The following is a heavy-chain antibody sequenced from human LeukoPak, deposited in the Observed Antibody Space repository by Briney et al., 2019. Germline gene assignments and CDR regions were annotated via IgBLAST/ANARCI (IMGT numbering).Heavy chain of an antibody. D-gene: IGHD3-9*01. CDR1: GGSISSSSYY. CDR2: IYYSGST. Sequence: PSETLSLTCTVSGGSISSSSYYWGWIRQPPGKGLEWIGSIYYSGSTYYNPSLKSRVTISVDTSKNQFSLKLSSVTAADTAVYYCARPEYYDILTYAFDIWGQGTMVTVSS. V-gene: IGHV4-39*01. J-gene: IGHJ3*02. CDR3: ARPEYYDILTYAFDI.